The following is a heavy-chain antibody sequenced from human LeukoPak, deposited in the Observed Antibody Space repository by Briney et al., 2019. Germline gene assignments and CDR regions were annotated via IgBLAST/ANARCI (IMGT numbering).Heavy chain of an antibody. V-gene: IGHV4-59*01. D-gene: IGHD4-23*01. CDR3: AIGLRWPDY. Sequence: KPSETLSLTCTVSGGSISSYHWSWIRQPPGKGLEWIGYIYYSGSTNYNPSLKSRVTISVDTSKNQFSLKLSSVTAADTAVYYCAIGLRWPDYWGQGTLVTVSS. CDR1: GGSISSYH. CDR2: IYYSGST. J-gene: IGHJ4*02.